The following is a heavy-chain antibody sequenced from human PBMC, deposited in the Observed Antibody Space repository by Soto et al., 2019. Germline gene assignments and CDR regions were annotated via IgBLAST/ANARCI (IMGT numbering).Heavy chain of an antibody. CDR1: GFTFSSYG. CDR2: IWYDGSNK. J-gene: IGHJ4*02. V-gene: IGHV3-33*01. Sequence: GSLRLSCAASGFTFSSYGMHWVRQAPGKGLEWVAVIWYDGSNKYYADSVKGRFTISRDNSKNTLYLQMNSLRAEDTAVYYCAGDKYSSSPGPIDYWGQGTLVTVSS. D-gene: IGHD6-6*01. CDR3: AGDKYSSSPGPIDY.